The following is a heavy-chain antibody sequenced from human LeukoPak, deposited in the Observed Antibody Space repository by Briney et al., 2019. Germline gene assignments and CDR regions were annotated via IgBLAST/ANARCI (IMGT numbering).Heavy chain of an antibody. V-gene: IGHV1-69*06. CDR2: IIPIFGTA. J-gene: IGHJ5*02. Sequence: SVKVSCKASGGTFSSYAISWVRQAPGQGLVWMGGIIPIFGTANYAQKFQGRVTITADKSTSTAYMELSSLRSEDTAVYYCARAADSSSYEIGVNWFDPWGQGTLVTVSS. D-gene: IGHD6-13*01. CDR3: ARAADSSSYEIGVNWFDP. CDR1: GGTFSSYA.